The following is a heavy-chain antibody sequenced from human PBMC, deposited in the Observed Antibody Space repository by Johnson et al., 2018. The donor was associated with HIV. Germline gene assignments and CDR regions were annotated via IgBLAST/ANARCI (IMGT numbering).Heavy chain of an antibody. CDR2: IYSGGST. V-gene: IGHV3-53*01. CDR1: GFTVSSNY. CDR3: ARAGRGYGFDI. Sequence: VQLVESGGGLIQPGGSLRLSCAASGFTVSSNYMSWVRQAPGKGLEWGSVIYSGGSTYYAASVKGRFAISRDTSNNTLYLQMNSLRAEDTAVYYGARAGRGYGFDIWGQGTMVTVSS. J-gene: IGHJ3*02. D-gene: IGHD3-10*01.